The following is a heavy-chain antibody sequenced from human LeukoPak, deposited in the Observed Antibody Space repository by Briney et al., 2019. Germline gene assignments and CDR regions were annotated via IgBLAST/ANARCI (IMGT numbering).Heavy chain of an antibody. Sequence: GGSLRLSCAASGFTFSSYAMHWVRQAPGKGLEWVAVISYDGSNKYYADSVKGRFTISRDNSKNTLYLQMDSLRAEDTAVYYCARARSSYGYGDAFDIWGQGTMVTVSS. CDR1: GFTFSSYA. V-gene: IGHV3-30*04. D-gene: IGHD5-18*01. J-gene: IGHJ3*02. CDR2: ISYDGSNK. CDR3: ARARSSYGYGDAFDI.